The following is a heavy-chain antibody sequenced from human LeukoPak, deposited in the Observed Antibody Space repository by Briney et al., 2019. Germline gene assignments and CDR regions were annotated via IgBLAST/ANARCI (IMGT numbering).Heavy chain of an antibody. Sequence: GGSLRLSCAASGFTFDDYVMSWVRQAPGKGLEWVSGINLNGGSTGYADSVKGRFTISRDNAKNSLYLQMNSLRAEDTALYHCARGVYSSGYYYYTSFDYWGQGTLVTVSS. J-gene: IGHJ4*02. D-gene: IGHD3-22*01. V-gene: IGHV3-20*01. CDR3: ARGVYSSGYYYYTSFDY. CDR1: GFTFDDYV. CDR2: INLNGGST.